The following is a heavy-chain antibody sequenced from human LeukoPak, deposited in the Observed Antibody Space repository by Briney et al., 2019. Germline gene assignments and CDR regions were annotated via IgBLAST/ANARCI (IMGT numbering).Heavy chain of an antibody. CDR1: GYTFTNDW. J-gene: IGHJ1*01. V-gene: IGHV5-51*01. CDR3: ARLRSGWYPGYFQQ. Sequence: GESLKISCKGSGYTFTNDWIGWVRQMSGKGLEWMGIIYPGDSDTKYSPSFQGQVTISADKSISTAYLQWSSLKASDTAMYYCARLRSGWYPGYFQQWGQGTLVTVSS. CDR2: IYPGDSDT. D-gene: IGHD6-19*01.